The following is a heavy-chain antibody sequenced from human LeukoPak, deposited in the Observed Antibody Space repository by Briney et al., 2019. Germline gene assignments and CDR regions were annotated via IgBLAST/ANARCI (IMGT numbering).Heavy chain of an antibody. CDR1: GGSISSYY. Sequence: SETLSLTCTVSGGSISSYYWSWIRQPPGKGLEWIGYIYYSGSTNYNPSLKSRVTISVDTSKNQFSLKLSSVTAADTAVYYCAGLGWAADYWGQGTLVTVSS. V-gene: IGHV4-59*01. CDR3: AGLGWAADY. D-gene: IGHD5-24*01. J-gene: IGHJ4*02. CDR2: IYYSGST.